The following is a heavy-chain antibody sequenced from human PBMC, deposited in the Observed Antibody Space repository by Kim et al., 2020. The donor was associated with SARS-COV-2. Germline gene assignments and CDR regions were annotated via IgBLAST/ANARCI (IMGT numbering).Heavy chain of an antibody. CDR1: GYTFTGYY. J-gene: IGHJ4*02. CDR3: ARDGSIAVASTYGDY. CDR2: INPNSGGT. D-gene: IGHD6-19*01. V-gene: IGHV1-2*06. Sequence: ASVKVSCKASGYTFTGYYMHWVRQAPVQGLEWMGRINPNSGGTNYAQKFQGRVTMTRDTSISTAFMELSRLRSDDTALYYCARDGSIAVASTYGDYWGQGTLVTVSS.